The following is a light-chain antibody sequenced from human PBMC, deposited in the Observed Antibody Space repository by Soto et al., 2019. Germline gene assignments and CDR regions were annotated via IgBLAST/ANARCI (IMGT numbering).Light chain of an antibody. Sequence: QPVLTQSSSASASLGSSVKLTCTLRSGHSSYIIAWHQQQPGKAPRYLMKLEGSGSYNKGSGVPDRFSGSSSGADRYLTISNLQSEDEADYYCETWDSNIVVFGGGTKVTVL. V-gene: IGLV4-60*03. CDR2: LEGSGSY. CDR1: SGHSSYI. CDR3: ETWDSNIVV. J-gene: IGLJ2*01.